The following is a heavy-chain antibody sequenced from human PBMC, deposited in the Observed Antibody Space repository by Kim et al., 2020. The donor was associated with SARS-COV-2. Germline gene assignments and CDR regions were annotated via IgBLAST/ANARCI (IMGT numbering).Heavy chain of an antibody. J-gene: IGHJ6*02. CDR1: GFTFSSYW. V-gene: IGHV3-7*03. D-gene: IGHD6-13*01. CDR2: IKHDGSEK. CDR3: ARAHSSWYLFYYYGMDV. Sequence: GGSLRLSCAASGFTFSSYWMSWVRQAPGKGLEWVANIKHDGSEKYYVDSVKGRFTISRDNAKNSLYLQMNSLRAEDTAVYYCARAHSSWYLFYYYGMDVWGQGTTVTVPS.